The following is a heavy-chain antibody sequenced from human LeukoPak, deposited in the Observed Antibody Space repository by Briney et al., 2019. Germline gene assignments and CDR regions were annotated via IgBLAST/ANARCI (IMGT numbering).Heavy chain of an antibody. CDR2: ISDNGGNT. V-gene: IGHV3-21*01. CDR1: GFTFSIYG. D-gene: IGHD1-1*01. CDR3: ARVDANGGLGY. Sequence: PGGSLRLSCAASGFTFSIYGMGWVRQAPGKGLEWVSSISDNGGNTYYADSAKGRFTISRDNAKNSLYLQMNSLRGEDTAVYYCARVDANGGLGYWGQGTLVTVSS. J-gene: IGHJ4*02.